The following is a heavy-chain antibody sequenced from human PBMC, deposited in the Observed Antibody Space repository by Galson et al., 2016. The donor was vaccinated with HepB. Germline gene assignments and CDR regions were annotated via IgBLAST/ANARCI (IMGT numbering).Heavy chain of an antibody. CDR2: IYYSGGT. CDR3: ARDLGRNGGFDH. J-gene: IGHJ4*02. V-gene: IGHV4-59*11. Sequence: ETLSLTCTVSGGSISGHHWSWIRQPPGKGLEWIGYIYYSGGTNYNPSLKSRVTMSVDTSKNQFSLKLSSMTAADTAVYYCARDLGRNGGFDHWGQGTLVTVSS. CDR1: GGSISGHH. D-gene: IGHD3-16*01.